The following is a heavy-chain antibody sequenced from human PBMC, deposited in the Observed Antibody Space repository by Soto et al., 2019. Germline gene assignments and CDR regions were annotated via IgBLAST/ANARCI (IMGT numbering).Heavy chain of an antibody. J-gene: IGHJ6*02. CDR2: ISSNGGSK. Sequence: GGSLRLSCAASAFTFSGHVMSWVRQAPGKGLEWVSGISSNGGSKYYADYVRGRFTISRDNSGNTLYLQKNSQRAEDTALYYCAKGVSVGLSGYYGMDVWGQGTTVTVSS. CDR1: AFTFSGHV. CDR3: AKGVSVGLSGYYGMDV. D-gene: IGHD3-16*02. V-gene: IGHV3-23*01.